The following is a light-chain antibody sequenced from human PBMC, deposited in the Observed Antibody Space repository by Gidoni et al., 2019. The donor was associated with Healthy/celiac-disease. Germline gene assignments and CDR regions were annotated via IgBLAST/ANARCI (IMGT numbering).Light chain of an antibody. CDR3: QQYDNLPYT. Sequence: DIQMTQSPSSLSSSVGDRVTTTCQASQDISNYLNWYQPKPGKATKLLIYDASNLETGVPSRFSGSGSGTDFTFTISSLQPEDIATYYCQQYDNLPYTFXQXTKLEIK. J-gene: IGKJ2*01. CDR2: DAS. CDR1: QDISNY. V-gene: IGKV1-33*01.